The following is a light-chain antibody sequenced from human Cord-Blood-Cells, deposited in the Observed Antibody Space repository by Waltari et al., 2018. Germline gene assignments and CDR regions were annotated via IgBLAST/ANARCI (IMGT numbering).Light chain of an antibody. V-gene: IGKV4-1*01. Sequence: IVMTQSTDSLGVSLGERATTTCKSSQSVLYSSNNNNYLAWYQQKPGQPPKLLIYLASTRESGVPDRFSGSGSGTDFTLTISSLQAEDVAVYYCQQYYSTRTFGQGTKVEIK. CDR3: QQYYSTRT. CDR1: QSVLYSSNNNNY. J-gene: IGKJ1*01. CDR2: LAS.